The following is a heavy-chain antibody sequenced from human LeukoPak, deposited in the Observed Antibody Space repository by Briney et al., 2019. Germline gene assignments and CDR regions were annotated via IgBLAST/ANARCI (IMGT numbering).Heavy chain of an antibody. CDR1: GGSMSTYY. Sequence: PSETLSLTCTVSGGSMSTYYWSWIRQPPGKGLEWIGYIYYSGSTNYNPSPKSRVTISVDTSKNQFSLKLSSVTAADTAVYYCARGTSGIPAACLWLDPWGQGTLVTVSS. CDR3: ARGTSGIPAACLWLDP. CDR2: IYYSGST. D-gene: IGHD6-13*01. V-gene: IGHV4-59*01. J-gene: IGHJ5*02.